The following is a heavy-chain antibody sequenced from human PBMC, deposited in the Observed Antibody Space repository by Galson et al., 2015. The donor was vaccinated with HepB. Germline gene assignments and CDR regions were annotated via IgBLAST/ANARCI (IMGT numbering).Heavy chain of an antibody. D-gene: IGHD6-19*01. J-gene: IGHJ4*02. CDR1: GGTFSSYA. V-gene: IGHV1-69*13. CDR2: IIPIFGTA. CDR3: ARDLLREDSSGWHYFDY. Sequence: SVKVSCKASGGTFSSYAISWVRQAPGQGLEWMGGIIPIFGTANYAQKFQGRVTITADESTSTAYMELSSLRSEDTAVYYCARDLLREDSSGWHYFDYWGQGTLVTVSS.